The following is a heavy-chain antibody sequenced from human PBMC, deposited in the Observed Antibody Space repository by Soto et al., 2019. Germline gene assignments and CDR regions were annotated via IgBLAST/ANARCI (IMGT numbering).Heavy chain of an antibody. CDR1: GYSFTNYW. J-gene: IGHJ5*02. D-gene: IGHD4-17*01. CDR3: ARHGFYGDYSSNYFDP. V-gene: IGHV5-51*01. CDR2: IYPSDSDT. Sequence: HGESLKISCKGSGYSFTNYWIAWVRQMPGKGLEYMGIIYPSDSDTRYSPSFQGQVTISADKSISTAYLQWGSLKASDTAIYYCARHGFYGDYSSNYFDPWGQGTLVTVSS.